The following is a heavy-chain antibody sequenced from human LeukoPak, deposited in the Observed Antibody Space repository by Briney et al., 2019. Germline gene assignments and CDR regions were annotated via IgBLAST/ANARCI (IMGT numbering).Heavy chain of an antibody. CDR3: ARAHSSSWNDAFDI. D-gene: IGHD6-13*01. CDR1: DGSISSYY. Sequence: PSETLSLTCTVSDGSISSYYWSWIRQPPGKGLEWIGYISYSGSTNYNPSLKSRVTISVDTSKNQFSLKLSSVTAADTAVYYCARAHSSSWNDAFDIWGQGTMVTVSS. CDR2: ISYSGST. J-gene: IGHJ3*02. V-gene: IGHV4-59*01.